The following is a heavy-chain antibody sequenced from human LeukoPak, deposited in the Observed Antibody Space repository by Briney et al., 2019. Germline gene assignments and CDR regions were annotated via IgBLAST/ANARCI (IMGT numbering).Heavy chain of an antibody. CDR2: ISSSGSTI. CDR3: AKGAGGSGSWFDY. CDR1: GFTFSSYE. Sequence: GGSLRLSCAASGFTFSSYEMDWVRQAPGKGLEWVSYISSSGSTIYYADSVKGRFTISRDNAKNSLYLQMNSLRAEDTAVYYCAKGAGGSGSWFDYWGQGTLVTVSS. D-gene: IGHD3-10*01. J-gene: IGHJ4*02. V-gene: IGHV3-48*03.